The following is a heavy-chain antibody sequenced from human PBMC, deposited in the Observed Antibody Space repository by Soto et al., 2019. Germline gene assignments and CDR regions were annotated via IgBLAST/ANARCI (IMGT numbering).Heavy chain of an antibody. V-gene: IGHV3-53*01. CDR1: GFTVSSNY. CDR3: ARVTVRQDWSGYYSYYYYYGMDV. CDR2: IYSGGST. J-gene: IGHJ6*02. Sequence: GGSLRLSCAASGFTVSSNYMSWVRQAPGKGLEWVSVIYSGGSTYYADSVKGRFTISRDNSKNTLYLQMNSLRAEDTAVYYCARVTVRQDWSGYYSYYYYYGMDVWGQGTTVTVSS. D-gene: IGHD3-3*01.